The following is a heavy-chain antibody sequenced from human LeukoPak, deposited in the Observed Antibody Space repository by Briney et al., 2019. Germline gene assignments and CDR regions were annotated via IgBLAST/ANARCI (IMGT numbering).Heavy chain of an antibody. J-gene: IGHJ5*02. D-gene: IGHD2-2*01. CDR3: ARGGGSSTSEGWFDP. CDR1: GGSFSGYY. CDR2: INHSGST. Sequence: SETLSLTCAVYGGSFSGYYWSWIRQPPGKGLEWIGEINHSGSTNYNPSLKSRVTISVDTSMNQFSLKLSSVTAADTAVYYCARGGGSSTSEGWFDPWGQGTLVTVSS. V-gene: IGHV4-34*01.